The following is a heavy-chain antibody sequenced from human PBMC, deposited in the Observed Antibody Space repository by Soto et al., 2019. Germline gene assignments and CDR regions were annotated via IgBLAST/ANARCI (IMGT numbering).Heavy chain of an antibody. J-gene: IGHJ5*02. D-gene: IGHD3-9*01. CDR2: IRAYNGNT. CDR3: ARSLYDILTGSVLNWFDP. V-gene: IGHV1-18*01. CDR1: GYTFTSYG. Sequence: ASVKVSCKASGYTFTSYGISWVRQAPGQGLEWMGWIRAYNGNTNYPQKLRGRVTITRDTSASTAYMELSSLRSEDTAVYYCARSLYDILTGSVLNWFDPWGQGTLVTVSS.